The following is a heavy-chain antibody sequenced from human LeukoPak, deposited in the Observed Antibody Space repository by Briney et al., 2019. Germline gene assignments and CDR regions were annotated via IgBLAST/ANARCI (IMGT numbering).Heavy chain of an antibody. CDR2: INPNSGGT. CDR3: ARVVVAATGTCFDP. V-gene: IGHV1-2*02. CDR1: GYTFTGYY. J-gene: IGHJ5*02. D-gene: IGHD2-15*01. Sequence: ASVKVSCKASGYTFTGYYMHWGRQAPGQGLEWMGWINPNSGGTNYAQKFQGRVTMTRDTSISTAYMELSRLRSDDTAVYYCARVVVAATGTCFDPWGQGTLVTVSS.